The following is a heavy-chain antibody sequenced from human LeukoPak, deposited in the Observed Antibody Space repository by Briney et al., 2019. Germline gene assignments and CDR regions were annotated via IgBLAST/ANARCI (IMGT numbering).Heavy chain of an antibody. CDR3: AGRDVDTAMVFDY. D-gene: IGHD5-18*01. CDR1: GGTFSSYA. CDR2: IIPILGIA. Sequence: ASVKVSCKASGGTFSSYAISWVRQAPGQGLEWMGRIIPILGIANYAQKFQGRVTITADKSTSTAYMELSSLRSEDTAVYYCAGRDVDTAMVFDYWGQGTLVTVAS. J-gene: IGHJ4*02. V-gene: IGHV1-69*04.